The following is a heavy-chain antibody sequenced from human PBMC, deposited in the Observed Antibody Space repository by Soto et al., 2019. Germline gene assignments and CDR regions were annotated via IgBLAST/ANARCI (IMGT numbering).Heavy chain of an antibody. CDR1: GYTLTELS. CDR2: FDPEDGET. Sequence: QVQLVQSGAEVKKPGASVKVSCKVSGYTLTELSMHWVRQAPGKGLEWMGGFDPEDGETIYEQKFQGRVTRTEDTSTDTAYMELSSLRSEDTAVYSCATSPCGSGFFSYWGQGSLVTVSS. D-gene: IGHD2-15*01. V-gene: IGHV1-24*01. CDR3: ATSPCGSGFFSY. J-gene: IGHJ4*02.